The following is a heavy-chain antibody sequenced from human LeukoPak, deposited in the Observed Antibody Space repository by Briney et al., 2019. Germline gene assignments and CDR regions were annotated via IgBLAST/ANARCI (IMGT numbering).Heavy chain of an antibody. J-gene: IGHJ5*02. CDR2: IIPIFGTA. Sequence: SVKVSCKASGGTFSSYAISWVRQAPGQGLEWMGGIIPIFGTANYPQKFQGRVTITADESTSTAYMELSSLRSEDTAVYYCARVGERFAGLYNWFDPWGQGTLVTVSS. CDR1: GGTFSSYA. CDR3: ARVGERFAGLYNWFDP. D-gene: IGHD3-10*01. V-gene: IGHV1-69*13.